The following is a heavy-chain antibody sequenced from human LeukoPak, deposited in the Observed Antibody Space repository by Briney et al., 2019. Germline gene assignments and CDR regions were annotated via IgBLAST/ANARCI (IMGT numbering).Heavy chain of an antibody. CDR2: ISTSGRTI. J-gene: IGHJ4*02. CDR3: AREDGTY. V-gene: IGHV3-11*01. CDR1: GFTFSDDY. D-gene: IGHD1-1*01. Sequence: GGSLRLSCAASGFTFSDDYMTWIRQAPGKGLEWVSYISTSGRTIFYADSVKARFTISRDNAKNSLSLQMNSLRADDTAIYYCAREDGTYWGQGTLVTVSS.